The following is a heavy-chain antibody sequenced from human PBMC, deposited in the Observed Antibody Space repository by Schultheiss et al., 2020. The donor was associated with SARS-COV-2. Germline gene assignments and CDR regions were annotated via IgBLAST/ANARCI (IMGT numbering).Heavy chain of an antibody. J-gene: IGHJ6*02. CDR1: GYSFTSYW. CDR3: ARDLRDTAMVFYYYYGMDV. CDR2: IYPGDSDT. D-gene: IGHD5-18*01. V-gene: IGHV5-51*01. Sequence: GGSLRLSCKGSGYSFTSYWIGWVRQMPGKGLEWMGIIYPGDSDTRYSPSFQGQVTISADKSISTAYLQWSSLKASDTAMYYCARDLRDTAMVFYYYYGMDVWGQGTTVTVSS.